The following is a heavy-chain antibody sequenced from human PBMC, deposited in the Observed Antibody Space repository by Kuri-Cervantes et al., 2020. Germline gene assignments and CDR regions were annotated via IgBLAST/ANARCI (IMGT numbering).Heavy chain of an antibody. Sequence: ESLKISCTVSGGSISSYYWSWIRQPPGKGLEWIGYIYYSGSTNYNPSLKSRVTISVDTSKNQFSLKLSSVTAADTAVYYCARVLGYYDRAWFDPWGQGTPVTVSS. J-gene: IGHJ5*02. V-gene: IGHV4-59*01. D-gene: IGHD3-22*01. CDR2: IYYSGST. CDR1: GGSISSYY. CDR3: ARVLGYYDRAWFDP.